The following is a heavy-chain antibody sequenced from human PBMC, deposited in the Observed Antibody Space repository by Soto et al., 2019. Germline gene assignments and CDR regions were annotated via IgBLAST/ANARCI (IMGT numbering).Heavy chain of an antibody. CDR2: XXXNGRX. J-gene: IGHJ4*02. CDR3: ARADSVLVAKGFDL. CDR1: GASIKSDTW. V-gene: IGHV4-4*02. Sequence: PSETLSLTCDVSGASIKSDTWWTWVRQSPGKGLEXIGXXXXNGRXFXXPXXXGRVTISIDRSNNQFSLNLTSVTAADKAVYYCARADSVLVAKGFDLWGQGTLVTSPQ. D-gene: IGHD2-8*02.